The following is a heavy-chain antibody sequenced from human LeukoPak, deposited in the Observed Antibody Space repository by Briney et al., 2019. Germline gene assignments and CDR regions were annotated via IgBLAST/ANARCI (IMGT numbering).Heavy chain of an antibody. CDR1: GFTFSSYE. D-gene: IGHD6-19*01. J-gene: IGHJ4*02. Sequence: GGSLRLSCAASGFTFSSYEMNWVRQAPGKGLEWVSYISSSGSTIYYADSVKGRFTISRDNAKNSLYLQMNSLRAEDTAVYYCVKVAWTVAGPYWGQGTLVTVSS. CDR3: VKVAWTVAGPY. CDR2: ISSSGSTI. V-gene: IGHV3-48*03.